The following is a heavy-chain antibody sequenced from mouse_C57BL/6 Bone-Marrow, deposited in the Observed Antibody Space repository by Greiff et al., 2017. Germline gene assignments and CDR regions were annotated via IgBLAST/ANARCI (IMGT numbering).Heavy chain of an antibody. CDR2: ISSGGDYI. D-gene: IGHD2-4*01. J-gene: IGHJ1*03. CDR1: GFTFSSYA. V-gene: IGHV5-9-1*02. Sequence: EVKLVESGEGLVKPGGSLKLSCAASGFTFSSYAMSWVRQTPEKRLEWVAYISSGGDYIYYTDTVKGRFTISRDNARNTLYLQMSSLKSEDTAMYYCTRDLYYEYWYFDVWGTGTTVTVSS. CDR3: TRDLYYEYWYFDV.